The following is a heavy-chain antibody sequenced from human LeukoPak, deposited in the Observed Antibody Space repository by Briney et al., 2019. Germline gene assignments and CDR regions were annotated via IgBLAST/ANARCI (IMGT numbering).Heavy chain of an antibody. CDR3: AKDLDYYGSGTYSLVI. V-gene: IGHV3-30*18. D-gene: IGHD3-10*01. Sequence: PGGSLRLSCAASRFTFSYFAMHWDRQAPGKGLEWVAVISYDGSHKYYADSLKGRFTISRDTSKNTLYLQMNSLRAEDTAVYYCAKDLDYYGSGTYSLVIWGQGTMVTVSS. J-gene: IGHJ3*02. CDR2: ISYDGSHK. CDR1: RFTFSYFA.